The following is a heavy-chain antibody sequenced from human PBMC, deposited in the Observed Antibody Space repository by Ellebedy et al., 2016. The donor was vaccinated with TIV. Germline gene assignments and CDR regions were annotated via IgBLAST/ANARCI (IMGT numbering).Heavy chain of an antibody. J-gene: IGHJ4*02. D-gene: IGHD5-18*01. Sequence: AASVKVSCKTSGYIFTTYAMHWVRQAPGQSLEWMGWINLGIGDTKYSQNFQGRLTITSDASASTVYMELSSLRSGDKAVYFCARGYSYEFDYWGQGTLVTVSS. V-gene: IGHV1-3*01. CDR2: INLGIGDT. CDR1: GYIFTTYA. CDR3: ARGYSYEFDY.